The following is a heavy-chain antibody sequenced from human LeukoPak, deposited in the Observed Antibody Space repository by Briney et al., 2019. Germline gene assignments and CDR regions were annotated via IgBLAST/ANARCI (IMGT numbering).Heavy chain of an antibody. CDR2: IWYDGSNK. D-gene: IGHD6-19*01. CDR3: ARRAVAGTYFDY. CDR1: GFTFNTYG. Sequence: SGGSLRLSCAASGFTFNTYGMHWVRQAPGKGLEWVALIWYDGSNKYYADSVKGRFTISRDNSKNTLYLQMNSLRAEDTAVYYCARRAVAGTYFDYWGQGTLVTVSS. V-gene: IGHV3-33*01. J-gene: IGHJ4*02.